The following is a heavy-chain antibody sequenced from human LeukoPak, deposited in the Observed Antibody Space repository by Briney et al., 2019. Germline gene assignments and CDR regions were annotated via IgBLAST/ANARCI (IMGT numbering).Heavy chain of an antibody. Sequence: ASVKVSCKASGYTFTSYAMHWVRQAPGQRLEWMGWINAGNGNTKYSQKFQGRVTITRDTSASTAYMELSSLRSEDTAVYYCAREYSSGWSFDYWGQGTLVTVSS. CDR2: INAGNGNT. J-gene: IGHJ4*02. D-gene: IGHD6-19*01. CDR1: GYTFTSYA. CDR3: AREYSSGWSFDY. V-gene: IGHV1-3*01.